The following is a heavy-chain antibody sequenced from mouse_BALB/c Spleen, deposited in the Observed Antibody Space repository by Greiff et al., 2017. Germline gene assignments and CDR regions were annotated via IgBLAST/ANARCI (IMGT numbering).Heavy chain of an antibody. CDR2: IDTSDSYT. J-gene: IGHJ4*01. CDR3: ARRDLVYYGNYGYAMDY. Sequence: VQLQQPGAELVMPGASVKMSCKASGYTFTDYWMHWVKQRPGQGLEWIGAIDTSDSYTSYNQKFKGKATLTVDESSSTAYMQLSSLTSEDSAVYYCARRDLVYYGNYGYAMDYWGQGTSVTVSS. V-gene: IGHV1-69*01. CDR1: GYTFTDYW. D-gene: IGHD2-1*01.